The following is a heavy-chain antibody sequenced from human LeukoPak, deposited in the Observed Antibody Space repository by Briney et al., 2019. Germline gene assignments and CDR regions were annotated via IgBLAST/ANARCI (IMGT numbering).Heavy chain of an antibody. Sequence: SETPSLTCTVSGGSISSSSYYWGWIRQPPGKGLEWIGSIYYSGSTYYNPSLKSRVTISVDTSKNQFSLKLSSVTAADTAVYYCARENESSGYFSLAGAFDIWGQGTVVTVSS. CDR2: IYYSGST. CDR3: ARENESSGYFSLAGAFDI. D-gene: IGHD3-22*01. J-gene: IGHJ3*02. V-gene: IGHV4-39*07. CDR1: GGSISSSSYY.